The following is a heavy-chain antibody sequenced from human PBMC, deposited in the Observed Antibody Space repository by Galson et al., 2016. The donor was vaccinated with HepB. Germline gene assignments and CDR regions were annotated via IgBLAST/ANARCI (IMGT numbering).Heavy chain of an antibody. V-gene: IGHV1-24*01. CDR2: FDPEDGAT. Sequence: SVKVSCEVSGSTLSKSSTHWVRQAPGKGLEWMGGFDPEDGATIYAQKFQGRVTMTEDTATDTAYMELNSLRSEDTAVYFCATRSSCRGAGCYIRGLDYWGQGTLVTVSS. D-gene: IGHD2-2*02. J-gene: IGHJ4*02. CDR1: GSTLSKSS. CDR3: ATRSSCRGAGCYIRGLDY.